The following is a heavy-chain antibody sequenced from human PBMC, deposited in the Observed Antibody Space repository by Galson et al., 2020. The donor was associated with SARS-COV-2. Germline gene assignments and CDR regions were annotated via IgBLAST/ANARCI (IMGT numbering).Heavy chain of an antibody. J-gene: IGHJ6*03. V-gene: IGHV3-13*01. CDR2: IGTAGDT. D-gene: IGHD2-2*01. CDR3: ARADIVVVPAATRNYYYYYMDV. CDR1: GFTFSSYD. Sequence: GESLKISCAASGFTFSSYDMHWVRQATGKGLEWVSAIGTAGDTYYPGSVKGRFTISRENAKNSLYLQMNSLRAGDTAVYYCARADIVVVPAATRNYYYYYMDVWGKGTTVTVSS.